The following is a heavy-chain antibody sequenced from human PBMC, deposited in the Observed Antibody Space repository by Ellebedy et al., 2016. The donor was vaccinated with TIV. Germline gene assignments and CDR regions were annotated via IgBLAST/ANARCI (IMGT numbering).Heavy chain of an antibody. Sequence: GGSLRLSXPSSGFTFTSSRMHWVPQAPGKGLEWVAAIWSDGTTKYYSDSVKGRFTISRDNSKNTLYLQMNSLRAEDTAVYYCAREIIYGGYYFDYWGQGTLVTVSS. CDR2: IWSDGTTK. CDR3: AREIIYGGYYFDY. CDR1: GFTFTSSR. V-gene: IGHV3-33*01. D-gene: IGHD4-23*01. J-gene: IGHJ4*02.